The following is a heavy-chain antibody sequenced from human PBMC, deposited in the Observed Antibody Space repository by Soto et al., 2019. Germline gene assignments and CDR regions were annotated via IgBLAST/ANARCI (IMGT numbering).Heavy chain of an antibody. V-gene: IGHV1-18*01. D-gene: IGHD3-10*01. CDR1: GYTFTSYA. CDR2: ISAYNGNT. CDR3: ARDLWFGESYAFDI. Sequence: ASVKVSCKASGYTFTSYAMHWVRQAPGQRLEWMGWISAYNGNTNYAQKLQGRVTMTTDTSTSTAYMELRSLRSDDTAVYYCARDLWFGESYAFDIWGQGTMVTVSS. J-gene: IGHJ3*02.